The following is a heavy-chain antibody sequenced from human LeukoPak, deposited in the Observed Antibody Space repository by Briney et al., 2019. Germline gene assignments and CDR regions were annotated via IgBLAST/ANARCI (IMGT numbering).Heavy chain of an antibody. Sequence: GSPRILCAASGFHLSRYALSRVRPASGEGLEWVSAISGSGGSTYYADSVKGRFTISRDNSKNTLYLQMNSLRAEDTAVYYCAKDLNDYWGQGTLVTVSS. V-gene: IGHV3-23*01. J-gene: IGHJ4*02. CDR3: AKDLNDY. CDR2: ISGSGGST. CDR1: GFHLSRYA.